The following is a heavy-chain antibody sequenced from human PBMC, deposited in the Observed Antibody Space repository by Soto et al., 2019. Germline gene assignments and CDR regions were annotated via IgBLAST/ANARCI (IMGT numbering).Heavy chain of an antibody. CDR2: IPHDGGIN. CDR1: GFSFGTYT. J-gene: IGHJ6*02. V-gene: IGHV3-30-3*01. CDR3: VRDGGRRYYYYGLDV. D-gene: IGHD2-15*01. Sequence: QVQLVESGGGVVQPGRSLRLSCEASGFSFGTYTMHWARQAPGKGLEWVAQIPHDGGINYYADHLKGRFTISRDDSKNTLYLQIINLRTEDAAVYYCVRDGGRRYYYYGLDVWGQGTTVTVSS.